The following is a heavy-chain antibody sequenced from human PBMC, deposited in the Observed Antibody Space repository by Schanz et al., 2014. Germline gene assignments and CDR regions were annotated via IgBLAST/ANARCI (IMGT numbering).Heavy chain of an antibody. J-gene: IGHJ4*02. Sequence: EVQLVESGGGLVQPGGSLRLSCAASGFTFSDSWMHWVRQAPGKGLEWVSALTGSGTTTYYADSVKGRFTISRDNSKNTLDLQMNSLRAEDTAIYYCAKDLAAVGVFDYWGQGSLVTVSP. CDR3: AKDLAAVGVFDY. CDR1: GFTFSDSW. D-gene: IGHD6-13*01. V-gene: IGHV3-23*04. CDR2: LTGSGTTT.